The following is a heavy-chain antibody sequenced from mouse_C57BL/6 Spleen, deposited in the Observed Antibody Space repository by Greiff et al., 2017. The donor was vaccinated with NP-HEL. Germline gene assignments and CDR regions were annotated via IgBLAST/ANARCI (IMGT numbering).Heavy chain of an antibody. Sequence: QVQLQQPGAELVKPGASVKMSCKASGYTFTSYWITWVKQRPGQGLEWVGDIYPGSGSTNYNEKFKSKATLTVDTSSSTAYMQLSSLTSEDSAVYYCASITTVVARDWYFDVWGTGTTVTVSS. CDR1: GYTFTSYW. V-gene: IGHV1-55*01. CDR2: IYPGSGST. CDR3: ASITTVVARDWYFDV. D-gene: IGHD1-1*01. J-gene: IGHJ1*03.